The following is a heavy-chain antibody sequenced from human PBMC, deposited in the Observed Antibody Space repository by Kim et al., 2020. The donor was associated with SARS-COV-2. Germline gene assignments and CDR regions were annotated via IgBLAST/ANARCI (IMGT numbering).Heavy chain of an antibody. J-gene: IGHJ4*02. CDR3: AKTPRPDTWYFAF. V-gene: IGHV3-30-3*02. D-gene: IGHD3-22*01. Sequence: YYAGSVKVRFSISRDISTNTVYLQMNSLRPEDTSVYYCAKTPRPDTWYFAFWGQGTLVTVSS.